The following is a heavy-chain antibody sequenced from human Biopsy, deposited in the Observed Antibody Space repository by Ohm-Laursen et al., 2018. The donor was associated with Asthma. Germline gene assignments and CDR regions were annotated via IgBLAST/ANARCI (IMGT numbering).Heavy chain of an antibody. CDR3: ARTYYDFLTGQVNDAFAI. CDR1: GYTFTSYY. CDR2: INPSGGST. Sequence: ASVKVSCKASGYTFTSYYMHWVRQAPGQGLEWMGIINPSGGSTSYAQKFQGRVTMTRDTSTSTAYMDLSSLRSEDTAVYYCARTYYDFLTGQVNDAFAIWGQGTAVTVSS. J-gene: IGHJ3*02. D-gene: IGHD3-9*01. V-gene: IGHV1-46*01.